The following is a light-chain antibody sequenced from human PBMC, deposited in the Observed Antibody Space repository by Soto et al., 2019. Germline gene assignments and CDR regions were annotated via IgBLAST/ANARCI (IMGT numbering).Light chain of an antibody. CDR3: QQYNNWPRT. J-gene: IGKJ3*01. Sequence: EIVMTQSPAPLSVSPGERATLSCRASQSVSSNLAWYQQKPGQAPSLLLYGVSTRATGIPTRFSGSGSGTEFTLTISSLQSEDFAIYYCQQYNNWPRTFGPGTKVDFK. CDR2: GVS. CDR1: QSVSSN. V-gene: IGKV3D-15*01.